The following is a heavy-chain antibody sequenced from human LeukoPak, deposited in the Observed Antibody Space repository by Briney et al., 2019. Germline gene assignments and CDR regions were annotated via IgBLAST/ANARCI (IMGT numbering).Heavy chain of an antibody. CDR2: ISSSGSTI. Sequence: GGSLRLSCAASGFTFSDYYMSWIRQAPGKGLEWVSYISSSGSTIYYADSVKGRFTISRDNAKNSLYLQMNSLRAEDTAVYYCARDSHYGSGSYPFDYWGQGTLVTVSS. CDR3: ARDSHYGSGSYPFDY. V-gene: IGHV3-11*04. CDR1: GFTFSDYY. J-gene: IGHJ4*02. D-gene: IGHD3-10*01.